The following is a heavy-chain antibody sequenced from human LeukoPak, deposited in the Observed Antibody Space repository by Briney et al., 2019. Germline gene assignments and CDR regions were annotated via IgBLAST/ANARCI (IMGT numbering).Heavy chain of an antibody. CDR3: ARSSTAAGTFDY. CDR1: GFTFSDYY. V-gene: IGHV3-11*06. D-gene: IGHD6-13*01. CDR2: ISSSSSYT. J-gene: IGHJ4*02. Sequence: GGSLRLSCAASGFTFSDYYMSWIRQAPGKGLEWVSYISSSSSYTNYADSVKGRFTISRDNAKNTLCLQMNSLSAEDTAMYFCARSSTAAGTFDYWGQGTLVTVSS.